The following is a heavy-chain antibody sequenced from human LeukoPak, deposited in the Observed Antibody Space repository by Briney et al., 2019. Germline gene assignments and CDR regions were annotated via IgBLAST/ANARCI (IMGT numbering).Heavy chain of an antibody. Sequence: SETLSLTCTVSSGSISSYYWNWIRQPPGKGLEWIGYIYYSGSTNYNPSLKSRVTISLDTSKNQFSLKLNSAPAADTAVYYCARAEEAYSSSWYTSSWFDPWGQGTLVTVSS. D-gene: IGHD6-13*01. CDR1: SGSISSYY. J-gene: IGHJ5*02. V-gene: IGHV4-59*01. CDR2: IYYSGST. CDR3: ARAEEAYSSSWYTSSWFDP.